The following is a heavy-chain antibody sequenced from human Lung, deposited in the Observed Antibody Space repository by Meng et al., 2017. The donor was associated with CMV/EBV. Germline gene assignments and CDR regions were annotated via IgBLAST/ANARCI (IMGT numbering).Heavy chain of an antibody. CDR2: IYSGGGST. J-gene: IGHJ4*02. V-gene: IGHV3-23*03. D-gene: IGHD3-22*01. CDR3: AKASLSYYSDSSAYYFFDF. CDR1: GFTFSSYA. Sequence: SXEASGFTFSSYAMSWVRQAPGKGLEWVSVIYSGGGSTYYADSVKGRFAISRDNSKNTLNLQMNSLRAEDTAIYYCAKASLSYYSDSSAYYFFDFWXQGTXVTVSS.